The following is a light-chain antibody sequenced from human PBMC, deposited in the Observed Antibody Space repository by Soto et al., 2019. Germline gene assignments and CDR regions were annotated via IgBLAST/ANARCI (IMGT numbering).Light chain of an antibody. Sequence: NFMLTQPHSVSESPGKTVTISCTRSSGSIASNYVQWYQQRPGSAPTTVIYEDNQRPSGVPDRFSGSIDSSSNSASLTISGLKTEDEADYDCQSYDSSNQAVFGGGTQLTVL. J-gene: IGLJ7*01. V-gene: IGLV6-57*04. CDR2: EDN. CDR3: QSYDSSNQAV. CDR1: SGSIASNY.